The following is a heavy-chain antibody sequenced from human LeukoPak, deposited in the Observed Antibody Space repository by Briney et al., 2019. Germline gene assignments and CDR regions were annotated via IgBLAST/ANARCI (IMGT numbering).Heavy chain of an antibody. J-gene: IGHJ4*02. CDR3: ARALYCSGGSCYEGLNY. CDR2: INPSGGST. D-gene: IGHD2-15*01. Sequence: ASVKVSCKASGYTFTSYDINWVRQATGQGLEWMGIINPSGGSTSYAQKFQGRVTMTRDTPTSTAYMELSSLRSEDTAVYYCARALYCSGGSCYEGLNYWGQGTLVTVSS. V-gene: IGHV1-46*01. CDR1: GYTFTSYD.